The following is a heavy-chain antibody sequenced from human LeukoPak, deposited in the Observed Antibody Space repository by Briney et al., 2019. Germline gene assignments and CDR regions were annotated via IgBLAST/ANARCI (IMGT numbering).Heavy chain of an antibody. J-gene: IGHJ5*02. Sequence: GASVKVSCKASGYTFTSYGISWVRQAPGQGLEWMGWISAYNGNTNYAQKLQGRVTMTTDTSTSTAYMELRSLRSEDTAVYYCARVDYGSGINWFDPWGQGTLVTVSS. D-gene: IGHD3-10*01. V-gene: IGHV1-18*01. CDR1: GYTFTSYG. CDR3: ARVDYGSGINWFDP. CDR2: ISAYNGNT.